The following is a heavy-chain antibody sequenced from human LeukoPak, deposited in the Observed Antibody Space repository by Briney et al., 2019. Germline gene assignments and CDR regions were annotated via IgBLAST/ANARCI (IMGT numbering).Heavy chain of an antibody. J-gene: IGHJ6*02. V-gene: IGHV4-59*08. CDR2: ISYSGGT. CDR1: GGSISGYY. CDR3: AYDFWSGYPRPFYGMDV. D-gene: IGHD3-3*01. Sequence: SETLSLTCTVSGGSISGYYWGWIRQPPGKRLEWIGYISYSGGTNYNPSLKSRVTMSVDTSKNQLSLKLRSVTAADTAVYYCAYDFWSGYPRPFYGMDVWGQGTTVTVSS.